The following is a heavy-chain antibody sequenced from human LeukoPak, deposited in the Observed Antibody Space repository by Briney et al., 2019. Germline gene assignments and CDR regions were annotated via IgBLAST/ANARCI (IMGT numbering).Heavy chain of an antibody. D-gene: IGHD3-3*01. CDR2: IYPGDSDT. CDR1: GYTFSSYW. Sequence: PGESLRISCKGSGYTFSSYWIGSVRQMPGKGLEWMGIIYPGDSDTRYSPSLQGQVTISVDTSIGTAYLQWSSLKASDTAIYYCARQNDFRLDYWGQGTLVTVSS. CDR3: ARQNDFRLDY. J-gene: IGHJ4*02. V-gene: IGHV5-51*01.